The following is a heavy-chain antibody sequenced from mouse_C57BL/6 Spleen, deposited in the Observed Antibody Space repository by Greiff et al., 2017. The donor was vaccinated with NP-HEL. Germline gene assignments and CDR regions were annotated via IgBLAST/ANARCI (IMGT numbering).Heavy chain of an antibody. J-gene: IGHJ4*01. CDR2: IDPANGNT. V-gene: IGHV14-3*01. CDR1: GFNIKNTY. Sequence: EVQLQQSVAELVRPGASVKLSCTASGFNIKNTYMHWVKQRPEQGLEWIGRIDPANGNTKYAPKFQGKATITADTSSNTAYLQRSSLTSEDTAIYYCARSEGIYYDPRRAMDYWGQGTSVTVSS. D-gene: IGHD2-4*01. CDR3: ARSEGIYYDPRRAMDY.